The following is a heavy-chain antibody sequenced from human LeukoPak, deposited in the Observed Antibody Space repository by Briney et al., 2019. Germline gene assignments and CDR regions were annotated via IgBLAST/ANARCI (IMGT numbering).Heavy chain of an antibody. D-gene: IGHD3-16*01. CDR2: IHYSGRT. J-gene: IGHJ5*02. CDR3: ARPRIGNWFDP. V-gene: IGHV4-59*12. Sequence: SETLSLTCTVSGGSISSYYWNWIRQPPGKGLEWIGYIHYSGRTNYNPSLKSRVTISVDTSKNQFSLKLSSVTAADTAVYYCARPRIGNWFDPWGQGTLVTVSS. CDR1: GGSISSYY.